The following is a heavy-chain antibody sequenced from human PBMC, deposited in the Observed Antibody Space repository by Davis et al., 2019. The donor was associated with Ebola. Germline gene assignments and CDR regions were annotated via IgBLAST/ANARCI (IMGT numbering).Heavy chain of an antibody. CDR2: MNPNSGNT. CDR3: ARKGPNDYGDYYYYYYGMDV. CDR1: GYTFTSYN. J-gene: IGHJ6*02. V-gene: IGHV1-8*01. Sequence: ASVKVSCKSSGYTFTSYNIHWVRQATGQGLEWVGWMNPNSGNTGYAQKFQGRVTMTRNTSISTAYMELSSLRSEDTAVYYCARKGPNDYGDYYYYYYGMDVWGQGTTVTVSS. D-gene: IGHD4-17*01.